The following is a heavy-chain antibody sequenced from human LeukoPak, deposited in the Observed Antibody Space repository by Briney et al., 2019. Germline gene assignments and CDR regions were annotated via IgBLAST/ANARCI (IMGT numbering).Heavy chain of an antibody. CDR3: ARDWQWGGDAFDI. CDR2: ISYDGSNK. Sequence: GGSLRLSCAASGFTFSSYAMHWVRQAPGKGLEWVAVISYDGSNKYYADSVKGRFTISRDNSKNTLYLQMNSLRAEDTAVYYCARDWQWGGDAFDIWGQGTMVTVSS. CDR1: GFTFSSYA. D-gene: IGHD6-19*01. J-gene: IGHJ3*02. V-gene: IGHV3-30*04.